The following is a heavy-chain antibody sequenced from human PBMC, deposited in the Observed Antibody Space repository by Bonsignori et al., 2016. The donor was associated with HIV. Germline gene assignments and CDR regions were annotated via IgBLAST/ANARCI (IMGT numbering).Heavy chain of an antibody. J-gene: IGHJ3*02. CDR3: AVGYSNYQGAFDI. D-gene: IGHD4-11*01. V-gene: IGHV1-8*01. CDR2: MNPNSGNT. Sequence: WVRQAPGQGLEWMGWMNPNSGNTGYAQKFQGRVTMTRNTSISTAYMELSSLRSEDTAVYYCAVGYSNYQGAFDIWGQGTMVTVSS.